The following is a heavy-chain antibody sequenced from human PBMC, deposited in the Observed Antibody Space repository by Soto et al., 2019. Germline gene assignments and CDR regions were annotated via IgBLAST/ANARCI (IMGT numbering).Heavy chain of an antibody. V-gene: IGHV4-34*01. CDR2: INHSGST. Sequence: SETLSLTCAVYGGSFSGYYWSRIRQPPGKGLEWIGEINHSGSTNYNPSLKSRVTISVDTSKNQFSLKLSSVTAADTAVYYCARERITMIVVVILPDYYYGMDVWGQGTTVTVSS. D-gene: IGHD3-22*01. J-gene: IGHJ6*02. CDR3: ARERITMIVVVILPDYYYGMDV. CDR1: GGSFSGYY.